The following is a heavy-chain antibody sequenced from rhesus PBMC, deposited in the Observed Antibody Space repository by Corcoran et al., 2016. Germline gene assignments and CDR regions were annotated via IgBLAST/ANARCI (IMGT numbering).Heavy chain of an antibody. J-gene: IGHJ5-2*02. V-gene: IGHV4-147*01. CDR1: GISITTNY. CDR3: ARDAVSLDV. CDR2: VSGSSGST. Sequence: QVQLQESGPGLVQPSETLSLPCAVSGISITTNYWTWIRPSPGKGLEWIGYVSGSSGSTSYNPSINSRVTMSKDTSENQFYLRLNSMTAADTAVYYWARDAVSLDVWGRGLLVTVSS.